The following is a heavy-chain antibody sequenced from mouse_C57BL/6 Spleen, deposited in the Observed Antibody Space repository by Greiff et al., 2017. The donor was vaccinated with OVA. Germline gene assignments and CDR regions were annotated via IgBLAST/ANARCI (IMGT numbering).Heavy chain of an antibody. D-gene: IGHD2-3*01. CDR3: TRSMMVTTGAFAY. CDR2: IDPETGGT. CDR1: GYTFTDYE. J-gene: IGHJ3*01. V-gene: IGHV1-15*01. Sequence: QVQLQQSGAELVRPGASVTLSCKASGYTFTDYEMHWVKQTPVHGLEWIGAIDPETGGTAYNQKFKGKAILTADKSSSTAYMELRSLTSEDSAVYYGTRSMMVTTGAFAYWGQGTLVTVSA.